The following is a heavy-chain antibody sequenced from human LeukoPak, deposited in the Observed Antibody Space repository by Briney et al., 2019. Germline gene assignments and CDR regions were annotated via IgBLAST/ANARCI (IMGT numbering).Heavy chain of an antibody. CDR2: ISGSGGST. CDR3: AKDALLWFGELLETVGY. J-gene: IGHJ4*02. D-gene: IGHD3-10*01. Sequence: GGSLRLSCAASGFTFSSYAMSWVRQAPGKGLVWVSAISGSGGSTYYADSVKGRFTISRDNSKNTLYLQMNSLRAEDTAVYYCAKDALLWFGELLETVGYWGQGTLVTVSS. V-gene: IGHV3-23*01. CDR1: GFTFSSYA.